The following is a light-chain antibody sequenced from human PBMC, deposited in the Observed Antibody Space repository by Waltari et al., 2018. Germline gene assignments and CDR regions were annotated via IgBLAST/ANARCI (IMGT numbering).Light chain of an antibody. J-gene: IGKJ2*01. CDR1: QSVNNS. CDR2: DAS. Sequence: DIVLTQSPATLSLSPGDRATLSCRASQSVNNSLGWYQQKPGQAPRRLIYDASRRATDIPARFSGGGSGTDFTLTISSIEPEDFAVFYCQQRSNWMFTFGQGTKLDIK. CDR3: QQRSNWMFT. V-gene: IGKV3-11*01.